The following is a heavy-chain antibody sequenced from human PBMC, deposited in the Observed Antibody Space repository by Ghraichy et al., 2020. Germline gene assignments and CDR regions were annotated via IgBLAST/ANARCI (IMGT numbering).Heavy chain of an antibody. CDR3: ARRRNYARSFLDY. D-gene: IGHD1-7*01. J-gene: IGHJ4*02. V-gene: IGHV4-59*08. CDR2: IYNSGST. Sequence: SETLSLTCTVSGDSISGYYWNWIRQTPGKGLEWIADIYNSGSTNYNPSLKSRVTISVDTSKNQFSLKLSSVTAADTAVYYCARRRNYARSFLDYWGQGILFTVSS. CDR1: GDSISGYY.